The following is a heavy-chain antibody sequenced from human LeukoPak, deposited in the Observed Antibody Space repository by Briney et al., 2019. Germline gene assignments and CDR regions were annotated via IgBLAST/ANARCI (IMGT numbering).Heavy chain of an antibody. V-gene: IGHV3-21*01. CDR3: ARESGTGYYYYGMDV. D-gene: IGHD1-7*01. J-gene: IGHJ6*02. Sequence: GGSLRLSCAASGFTFSSYSMTWVRQAPGKGLEWVSSISSSSSYIYYADSVKGRFTISRDNAKNSLYLQMNSLRDEDTAVYYCARESGTGYYYYGMDVWGQGTTVTVSS. CDR2: ISSSSSYI. CDR1: GFTFSSYS.